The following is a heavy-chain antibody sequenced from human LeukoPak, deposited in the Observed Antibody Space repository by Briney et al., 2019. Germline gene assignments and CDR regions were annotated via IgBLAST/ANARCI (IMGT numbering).Heavy chain of an antibody. V-gene: IGHV4-59*04. CDR1: GGSISSYY. Sequence: SETLSLTCTVSGGSISSYYWSWIRQPPGKGLEWIGYIYHSGSTYYNPSLKSRVTISVDRSKNQFSLKLSSVTAADTAVYYCAGVTPNYFDYWGQGTLVTVSS. J-gene: IGHJ4*02. D-gene: IGHD4-23*01. CDR3: AGVTPNYFDY. CDR2: IYHSGST.